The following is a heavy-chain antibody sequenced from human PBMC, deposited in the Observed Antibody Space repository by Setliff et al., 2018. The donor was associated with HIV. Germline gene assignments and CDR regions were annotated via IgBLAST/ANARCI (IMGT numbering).Heavy chain of an antibody. D-gene: IGHD6-13*01. J-gene: IGHJ4*02. CDR1: GFTLITSDEG. Sequence: SGPTLVNPAQTLTLTCSFSGFTLITSDEGVAWIRQPPGKALEWLALVYWDDHKHYSPSLKSRLTITKDTSRHQVVLTMTNMDPVDTATYYCAHCDYSSRRCLYWGQGTLVTAPQ. CDR3: AHCDYSSRRCLY. V-gene: IGHV2-5*02. CDR2: VYWDDHK.